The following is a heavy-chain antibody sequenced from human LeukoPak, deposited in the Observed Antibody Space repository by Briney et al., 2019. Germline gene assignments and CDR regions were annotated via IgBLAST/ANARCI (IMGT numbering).Heavy chain of an antibody. Sequence: PSETLSLTCAVYGGSFGGYYWSWIRQPPGKGLEWIGEINHSGSTNYNPSLKSRVTISVDTSKNQFSLRLSSVTAADTAVYYCARGFWSRYYDYWGQGTLVTVSS. J-gene: IGHJ4*02. D-gene: IGHD2-8*02. CDR2: INHSGST. V-gene: IGHV4-34*01. CDR3: ARGFWSRYYDY. CDR1: GGSFGGYY.